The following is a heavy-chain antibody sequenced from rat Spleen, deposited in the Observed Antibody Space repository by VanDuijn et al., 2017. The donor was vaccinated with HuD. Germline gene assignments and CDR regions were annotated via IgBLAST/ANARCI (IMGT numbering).Heavy chain of an antibody. J-gene: IGHJ1*01. D-gene: IGHD1-1*01. V-gene: IGHV3-3*01. Sequence: HLQESGPGLVKPSQSLSLTCSVTVYSITSSYRWNWIRKFPGNKLEWMGYINGAGSTNYNPSLKSRISITRDTSKNQFFLQVNSVTTEDTATYFCARWDYYSPRWYFDFWGPGTMVTVSS. CDR3: ARWDYYSPRWYFDF. CDR1: VYSITSSYR. CDR2: INGAGST.